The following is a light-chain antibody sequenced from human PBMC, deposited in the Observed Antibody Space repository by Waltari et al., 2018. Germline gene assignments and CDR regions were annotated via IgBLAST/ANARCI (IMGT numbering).Light chain of an antibody. J-gene: IGLJ1*01. CDR2: AVT. CDR1: TSDVGGYNF. Sequence: QSALTQPASVSGSPGQSIAISCTGTTSDVGGYNFFAWYQQHPVNAPKLLIYAVTTRPEGVSYRFSGPKAGNTASLTIAGLQAEDEADYYCSSFRSDHTYVFGSGTEVTVL. CDR3: SSFRSDHTYV. V-gene: IGLV2-14*03.